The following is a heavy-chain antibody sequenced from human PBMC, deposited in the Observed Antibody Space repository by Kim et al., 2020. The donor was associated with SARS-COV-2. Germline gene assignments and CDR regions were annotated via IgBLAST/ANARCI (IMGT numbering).Heavy chain of an antibody. CDR3: VRGYAGGPFDL. CDR2: INRNSGSI. CDR1: GFTYDDYG. Sequence: GGSQRLSCAASGFTYDDYGMSWVRQSPGKGLEWVSGINRNSGSIGYGDSVKGRFTISRDNAKKSLYLQMNGLRVEDTALYYCVRGYAGGPFDLWGQGSLV. D-gene: IGHD3-16*01. J-gene: IGHJ4*02. V-gene: IGHV3-20*04.